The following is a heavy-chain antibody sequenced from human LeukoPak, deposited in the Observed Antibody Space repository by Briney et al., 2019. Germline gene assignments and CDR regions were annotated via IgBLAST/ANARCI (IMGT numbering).Heavy chain of an antibody. V-gene: IGHV3-21*01. J-gene: IGHJ4*02. CDR1: GFSFSSYA. CDR3: ARDGSKGY. CDR2: ITRSSYYI. Sequence: PGGSLRLSCAASGFSFSSYAMSWVRQAPGKGLEWVSSITRSSYYIYYADSVKGRFTISRDNAKNSLYLQMNSLRAEDTAVYYCARDGSKGYWGQGTLVTVSS.